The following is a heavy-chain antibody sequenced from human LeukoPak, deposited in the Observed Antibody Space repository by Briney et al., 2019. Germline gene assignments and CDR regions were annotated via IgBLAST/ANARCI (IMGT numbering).Heavy chain of an antibody. J-gene: IGHJ4*02. D-gene: IGHD6-19*01. CDR3: AKAAVSGWSRTTQFDY. CDR1: GFTFSGYA. CDR2: ISGSGGST. Sequence: PGGSLRLYCAASGFTFSGYAMSWVRQAPGKGLEWVSAISGSGGSTYYADSVKGRFTISRDNSKNTLYLQMNSLRAEDTAVYYCAKAAVSGWSRTTQFDYWGQGTLVTVSS. V-gene: IGHV3-23*01.